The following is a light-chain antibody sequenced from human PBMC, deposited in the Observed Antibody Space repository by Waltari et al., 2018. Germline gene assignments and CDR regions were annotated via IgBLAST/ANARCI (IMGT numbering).Light chain of an antibody. V-gene: IGKV3-15*01. CDR3: QQYNRWPPIT. J-gene: IGKJ5*01. CDR2: DAS. Sequence: EVVMTQSPATLSMFPGESATLSCRASQTVATNLAWYQQRPGQAPRLLIFDASTRAPSVPAKFSGSGSGTEFTLTIRSLQSEDSAIYYCQQYNRWPPITFGQGTRLEI. CDR1: QTVATN.